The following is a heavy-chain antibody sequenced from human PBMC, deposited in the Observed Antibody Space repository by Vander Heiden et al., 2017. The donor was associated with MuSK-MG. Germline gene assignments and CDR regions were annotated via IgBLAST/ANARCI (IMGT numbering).Heavy chain of an antibody. D-gene: IGHD5-18*01. J-gene: IGHJ5*01. Sequence: QVQLVESGGGVVQPGRSLRLSCAASGFTFSNYGLHWFRPAPGKWLECGAVIWYDVSNKYYADSVKGRFTISRDNSKNTLYLQMNSLRAEDTAVYYCSRGYGWFDPWGQGTLVTVSS. V-gene: IGHV3-33*01. CDR2: IWYDVSNK. CDR1: GFTFSNYG. CDR3: SRGYGWFDP.